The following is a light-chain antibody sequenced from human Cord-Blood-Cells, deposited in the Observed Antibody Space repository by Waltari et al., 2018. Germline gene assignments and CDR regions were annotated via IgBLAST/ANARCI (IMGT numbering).Light chain of an antibody. V-gene: IGLV2-14*01. CDR3: SSYTSSSTWV. Sequence: QSALTQPASVSGSPGQSITISCTGTSSDVGGYNYVSWYQQHPDKAPKLMVYDVSNRPSGFSHRFSGSKSGNTASLTISGLRAEDEADDYVSSYTSSSTWVFGGGTKLTVL. J-gene: IGLJ3*02. CDR2: DVS. CDR1: SSDVGGYNY.